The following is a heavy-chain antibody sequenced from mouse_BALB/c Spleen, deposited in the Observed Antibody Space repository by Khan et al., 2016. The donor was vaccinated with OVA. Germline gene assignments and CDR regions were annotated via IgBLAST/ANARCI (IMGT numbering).Heavy chain of an antibody. CDR1: GFSLTSYG. D-gene: IGHD2-1*01. CDR3: ARTYFSYGNYGDYYTMDY. CDR2: IWSGGST. Sequence: QVQLQQPGPGLVQPSQSLSITCTVSGFSLTSYGVPWVRQSPGKGLEWLGVIWSGGSTDYNSAFISRLTISKDNSKSQVFFKMNSLQANDTAIYYCARTYFSYGNYGDYYTMDYGGQGTSVTVSS. J-gene: IGHJ4*01. V-gene: IGHV2-2*02.